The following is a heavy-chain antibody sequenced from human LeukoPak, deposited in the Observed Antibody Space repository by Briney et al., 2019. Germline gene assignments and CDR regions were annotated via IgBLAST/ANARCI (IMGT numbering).Heavy chain of an antibody. CDR2: INSNGSTI. V-gene: IGHV3-74*01. Sequence: HPGGSLRLSCAASGFTFSSHWMHWVRHAPGKGLVWVSHINSNGSTINYADSVKGRVTISRDNAKNTLYLQMNSLRAEDTAVYYCARTGDGSCYDYWGQGTLVTVSS. J-gene: IGHJ4*02. CDR1: GFTFSSHW. CDR3: ARTGDGSCYDY. D-gene: IGHD2-15*01.